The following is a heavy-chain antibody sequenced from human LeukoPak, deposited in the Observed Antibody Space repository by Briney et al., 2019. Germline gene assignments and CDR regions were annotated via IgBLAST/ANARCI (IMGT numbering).Heavy chain of an antibody. CDR2: INPNSGGT. CDR1: GYTFTGYY. Sequence: GASVKVSCKASGYTFTGYYMHWVRQAPGQGLEWMGWINPNSGGTNYAQKFQGRVTMTRDTSISTAYMELSRLRSDDTAVYYCARGDSSSARGAFDIWGQGTMVTVSS. CDR3: ARGDSSSARGAFDI. V-gene: IGHV1-2*02. J-gene: IGHJ3*02. D-gene: IGHD6-6*01.